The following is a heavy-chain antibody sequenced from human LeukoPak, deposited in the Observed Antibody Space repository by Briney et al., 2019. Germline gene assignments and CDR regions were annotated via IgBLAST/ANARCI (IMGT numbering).Heavy chain of an antibody. Sequence: ASVKVSCKASGYTFINYDMNWVRQAPGQGLEWMGGIIPTFGTANYAQKFQGRVTITADKSTSTAYMELSSLRSEDTAVYYCARLEMALDYGMDVWGQGTTVTVSS. CDR1: GYTFINYD. D-gene: IGHD5-24*01. V-gene: IGHV1-69*06. CDR3: ARLEMALDYGMDV. J-gene: IGHJ6*02. CDR2: IIPTFGTA.